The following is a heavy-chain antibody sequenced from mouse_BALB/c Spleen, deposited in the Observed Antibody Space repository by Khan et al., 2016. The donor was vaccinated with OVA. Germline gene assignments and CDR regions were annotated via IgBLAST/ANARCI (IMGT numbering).Heavy chain of an antibody. D-gene: IGHD4-1*01. CDR2: INPYNGGT. V-gene: IGHV1S136*01. J-gene: IGHJ2*01. Sequence: VQLKQSGPELVKPGASVKMSCKASGYTFTNYVLYWVKQKPGQGLEWIGYINPYNGGTKYNEKFKGKATLASDKSSITAYMELSSLTSEDSAVYYCARGNWQSYYFDYWGQGTTRTLAS. CDR3: ARGNWQSYYFDY. CDR1: GYTFTNYV.